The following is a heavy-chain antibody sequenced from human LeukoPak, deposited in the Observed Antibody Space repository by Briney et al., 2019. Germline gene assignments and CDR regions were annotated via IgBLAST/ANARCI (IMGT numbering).Heavy chain of an antibody. CDR1: GFTFSSYA. V-gene: IGHV3-23*01. Sequence: GGSLRLSCAASGFTFSSYAMSWVRQAPGKGLEWVSAISGSGGSTYYADSVKGRFTISRDNSKNTLYLQMNSLRAEDTAVYYCAKDMPWYSSGSKEGGNFDYWGQGTLVTVSS. J-gene: IGHJ4*02. D-gene: IGHD6-19*01. CDR2: ISGSGGST. CDR3: AKDMPWYSSGSKEGGNFDY.